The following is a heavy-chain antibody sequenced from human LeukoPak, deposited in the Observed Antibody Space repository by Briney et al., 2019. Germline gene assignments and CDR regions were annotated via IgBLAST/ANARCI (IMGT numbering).Heavy chain of an antibody. CDR1: GFTFSSYW. CDR2: ISSSSSYI. Sequence: GGSLRLSCAASGFTFSSYWMNWVRQAPGKGLEWVSSISSSSSYIYYADSVKGRFTISRDNAKNSLYLQMNSLRAEDTAVYYCARGARLGELSPSGYWGQGTLVTVSS. CDR3: ARGARLGELSPSGY. J-gene: IGHJ4*02. V-gene: IGHV3-21*01. D-gene: IGHD3-16*02.